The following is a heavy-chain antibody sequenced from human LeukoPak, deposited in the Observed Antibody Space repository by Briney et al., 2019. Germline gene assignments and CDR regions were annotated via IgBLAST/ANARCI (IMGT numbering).Heavy chain of an antibody. CDR2: ISPSGDST. Sequence: GGSLRLSCTASGFTFSNFALSWVRQAPGKGLEWVSAISPSGDSTHYTDSVKGRFTISRDTSRNTLYLQMNSLRAEDTAVYYCAKRRSTATTVDSWGQGTLVTVSS. CDR3: AKRRSTATTVDS. V-gene: IGHV3-23*01. J-gene: IGHJ4*02. D-gene: IGHD4-17*01. CDR1: GFTFSNFA.